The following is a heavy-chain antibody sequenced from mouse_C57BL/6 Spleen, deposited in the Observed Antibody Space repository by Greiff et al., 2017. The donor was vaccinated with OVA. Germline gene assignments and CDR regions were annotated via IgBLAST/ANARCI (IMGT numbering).Heavy chain of an antibody. J-gene: IGHJ1*03. CDR3: ARGRITTVVATGYFDV. Sequence: DVKLVESEGGLVQPGSSMKLSCTASGFTFSDYYMAWVRQVPEKGLEWVANINYDGSSTYYLDSLKSRFIISRDNAKNILYLQMSSLKSEDTATYYCARGRITTVVATGYFDVWGTGTTVTVSS. D-gene: IGHD1-1*01. CDR2: INYDGSST. V-gene: IGHV5-16*01. CDR1: GFTFSDYY.